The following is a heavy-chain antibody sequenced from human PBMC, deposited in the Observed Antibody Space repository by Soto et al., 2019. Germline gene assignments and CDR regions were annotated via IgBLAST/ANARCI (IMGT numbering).Heavy chain of an antibody. CDR1: GYTFTSYG. Sequence: ASLKVSCKASGYTFTSYGISWVRQAPGQGLEWMGWISAYNGNTNYAQKLQGRVTMTTDTSTSTAYMELRSLRSDDTAVYFCATFTFGRPFDTWGQGTMVTVSS. CDR3: ATFTFGRPFDT. J-gene: IGHJ3*02. V-gene: IGHV1-18*01. CDR2: ISAYNGNT. D-gene: IGHD3-16*01.